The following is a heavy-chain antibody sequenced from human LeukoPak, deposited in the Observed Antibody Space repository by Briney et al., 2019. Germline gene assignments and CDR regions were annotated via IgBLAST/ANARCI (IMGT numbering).Heavy chain of an antibody. J-gene: IGHJ3*02. CDR3: AREGQRTDAFDI. D-gene: IGHD1/OR15-1a*01. Sequence: ASVKVSCKASGYTFTGYYMHWVRQAPGQGLEWMGWINPNSGGTNYAQKFQGRVTMTRDTSISPAYMELSRLRSDDTAVYYCAREGQRTDAFDIWGQGTMVTVSS. CDR2: INPNSGGT. CDR1: GYTFTGYY. V-gene: IGHV1-2*02.